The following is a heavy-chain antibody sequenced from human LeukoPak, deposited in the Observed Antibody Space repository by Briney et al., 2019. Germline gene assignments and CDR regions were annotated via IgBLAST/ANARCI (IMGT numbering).Heavy chain of an antibody. CDR2: MNPNNGNT. V-gene: IGHV1-8*01. CDR1: GFTFTSYD. J-gene: IGHJ5*02. CDR3: VRDGEGVAISVNYWFDP. D-gene: IGHD3-10*01. Sequence: GASVKVSCKASGFTFTSYDINWVRQASGQGLEWMGWMNPNNGNTGDAQRFQGRVTMTRDTSISTAYMELRGLRSEDTAVYYCVRDGEGVAISVNYWFDPWGQGTLVTVSS.